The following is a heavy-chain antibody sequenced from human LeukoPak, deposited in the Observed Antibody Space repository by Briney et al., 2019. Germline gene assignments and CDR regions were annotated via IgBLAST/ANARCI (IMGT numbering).Heavy chain of an antibody. CDR1: GGTFSSYA. J-gene: IGHJ4*02. CDR3: ARDVTTVTSDFDY. V-gene: IGHV1-69*13. D-gene: IGHD4-17*01. Sequence: SVKVSCKASGGTFSSYAISWVRQAPGQGLEWMGGIIPIFGTANYAQKFQGRVTITADESTSTAYMELSSLRSEDTAVYYCARDVTTVTSDFDYWGQGTLVTVSS. CDR2: IIPIFGTA.